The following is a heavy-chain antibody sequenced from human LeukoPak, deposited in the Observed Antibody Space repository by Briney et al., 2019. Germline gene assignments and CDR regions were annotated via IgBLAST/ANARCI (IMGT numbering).Heavy chain of an antibody. D-gene: IGHD4-17*01. J-gene: IGHJ6*02. CDR3: ARATDGDYGPRYYYYGMDV. Sequence: GRSLRLSCAASGFTFSSYAMHWVRQAPGKGLEWVAVISYDGSNKYYADSVKCRFTISRDNSKNTLYLQMNSLRAEDTAVYYCARATDGDYGPRYYYYGMDVWGQGTTVTVSS. V-gene: IGHV3-30-3*01. CDR1: GFTFSSYA. CDR2: ISYDGSNK.